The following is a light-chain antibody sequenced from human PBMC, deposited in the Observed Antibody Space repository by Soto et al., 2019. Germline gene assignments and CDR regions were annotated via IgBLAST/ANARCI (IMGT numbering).Light chain of an antibody. V-gene: IGKV3-15*01. CDR2: GAS. CDR3: QQYKNWPPYT. Sequence: EIVMTQSPATLSVSPGERATLSCRASQSVSSNLAWYQQKPGQAPSLLLYGASTRATGIPARFSGSGSGTEFTLTISSLQSADFAVYYCQQYKNWPPYTFGQGTKLESK. J-gene: IGKJ2*01. CDR1: QSVSSN.